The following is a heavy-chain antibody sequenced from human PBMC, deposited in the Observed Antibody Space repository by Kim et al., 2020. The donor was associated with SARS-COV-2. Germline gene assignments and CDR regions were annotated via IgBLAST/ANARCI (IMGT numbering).Heavy chain of an antibody. J-gene: IGHJ4*02. CDR1: GFTFSSYC. V-gene: IGHV3-33*01. CDR3: ARDYDILTGYYFDY. D-gene: IGHD3-9*01. CDR2: IWYDGSNK. Sequence: GGSLRLSCAASGFTFSSYCMHWVRQAPGKGLEWVAVIWYDGSNKYYADSVKGRFTISRDNSKNTLYLQMNSLRAEDTAVYYCARDYDILTGYYFDYWGQGTLVTVSS.